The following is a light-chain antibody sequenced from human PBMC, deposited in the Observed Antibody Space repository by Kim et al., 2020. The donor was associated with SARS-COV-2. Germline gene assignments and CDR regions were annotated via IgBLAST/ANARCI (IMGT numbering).Light chain of an antibody. CDR2: QDS. V-gene: IGLV3-1*01. J-gene: IGLJ1*01. CDR3: QAWDSSTPV. Sequence: SYELTQPPSVSVSPGQTASITCSGYKLGDKYACWYQQKPGQSPVLVIYQDSKRPSGIPERFSGSNSGNTATLTISGTQAMDETDYYCQAWDSSTPVFGTGTKVTVL. CDR1: KLGDKY.